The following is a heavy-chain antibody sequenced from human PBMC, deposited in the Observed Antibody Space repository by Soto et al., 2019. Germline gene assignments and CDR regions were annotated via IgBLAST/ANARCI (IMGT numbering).Heavy chain of an antibody. CDR3: ARDRDSDWLST. V-gene: IGHV1-18*01. Sequence: ASVKVSCKASGYTFSTYAFSWVRQAPGQGLEWMGWIRVYNGKTEYAQKLQGRVTLTTDTSTSTAYMELRSLTYDDTAVYYCARDRDSDWLSTWGQGTLVTVSS. CDR1: GYTFSTYA. D-gene: IGHD3-9*01. CDR2: IRVYNGKT. J-gene: IGHJ5*02.